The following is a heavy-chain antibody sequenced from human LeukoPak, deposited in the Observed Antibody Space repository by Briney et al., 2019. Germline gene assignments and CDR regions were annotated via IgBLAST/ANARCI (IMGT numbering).Heavy chain of an antibody. V-gene: IGHV3-23*01. CDR1: GFTFSSYA. CDR2: ISGSGGST. J-gene: IGHJ4*02. Sequence: PGGSLRLSCAASGFTFSSYAMSWVRQAPGKGLEWVSAISGSGGSTYYADSVKGRFTISRDNSKNTLYLQMNSLRAEDTAVYYCAKPTDYYGSGSYPYYFDYWGQGTLVTLSS. D-gene: IGHD3-10*01. CDR3: AKPTDYYGSGSYPYYFDY.